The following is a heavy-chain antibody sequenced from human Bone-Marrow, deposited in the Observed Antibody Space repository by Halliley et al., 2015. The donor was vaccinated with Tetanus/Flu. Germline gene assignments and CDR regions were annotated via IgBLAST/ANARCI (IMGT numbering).Heavy chain of an antibody. CDR3: ATSNWDFAYAMDV. CDR2: IFYRGTT. D-gene: IGHD7-27*01. Sequence: TLSLTCTVSGGSITSGYYWSWIRQHPGKGLEWIGYIFYRGTTYYNPSLKSRLTMSIDTSKTQFSLKLTSVTAADTAVYYCATSNWDFAYAMDVWGQGTTVTFSS. CDR1: GGSITSGYY. J-gene: IGHJ6*02. V-gene: IGHV4-31*03.